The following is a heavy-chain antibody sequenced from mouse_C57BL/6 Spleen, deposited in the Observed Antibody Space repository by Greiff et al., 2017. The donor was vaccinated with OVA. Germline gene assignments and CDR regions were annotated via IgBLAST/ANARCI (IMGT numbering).Heavy chain of an antibody. J-gene: IGHJ2*01. CDR2: IHPNSGST. CDR3: ARWLLQDRFDY. Sequence: VQLQQPGAELVKPGASVKLSCKASGYTFTSYWMHWVKQRPGQGLEWIGMIHPNSGSTNYNEKFKSKATLTVDKSSSTAYMQLSSLTSEDSAVYYCARWLLQDRFDYWGQGTTLTVSS. V-gene: IGHV1-64*01. D-gene: IGHD2-3*01. CDR1: GYTFTSYW.